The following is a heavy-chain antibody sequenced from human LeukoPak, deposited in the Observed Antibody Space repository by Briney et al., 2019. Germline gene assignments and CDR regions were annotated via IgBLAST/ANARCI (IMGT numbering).Heavy chain of an antibody. V-gene: IGHV4-59*12. D-gene: IGHD3-16*01. CDR2: IYYSGST. Sequence: PSETLSLTCTVSGGSISSYYWSWIRQPPGKGLEWIGYIYYSGSTNYNPSLKSRVTISVETSKNQFSLKLSSVTAADTAMYYCAREKIGTGTVLGKDYYYMDVWGKGTTVTVSS. CDR1: GGSISSYY. J-gene: IGHJ6*03. CDR3: AREKIGTGTVLGKDYYYMDV.